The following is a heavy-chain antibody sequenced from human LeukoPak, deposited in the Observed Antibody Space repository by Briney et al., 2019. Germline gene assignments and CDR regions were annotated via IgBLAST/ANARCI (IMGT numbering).Heavy chain of an antibody. J-gene: IGHJ4*02. V-gene: IGHV4-4*02. D-gene: IGHD6-13*01. CDR2: IYHSGST. CDR1: GGSISSSNW. Sequence: SETLSLTCAVSGGSISSSNWWSWVRQPPGKGLEWIGEIYHSGSTNYNPSLKSRVTTSVDKSKNQFSLKLSSVTAADTAVYYCAREPQSSSPGDYWGQGTLVTVSS. CDR3: AREPQSSSPGDY.